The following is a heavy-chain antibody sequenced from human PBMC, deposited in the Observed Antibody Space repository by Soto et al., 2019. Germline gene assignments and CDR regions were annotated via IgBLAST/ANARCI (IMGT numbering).Heavy chain of an antibody. CDR2: IYYSGST. CDR3: ARDTTAMASGGMDV. V-gene: IGHV4-31*03. D-gene: IGHD5-18*01. CDR1: GGSISSGGYY. J-gene: IGHJ6*02. Sequence: TSETLSLTCTVSGGSISSGGYYWSWIRQHPGKGLEWIGYIYYSGSTYYNPSLKSRVTISVDTSKNQFSLKLSSVTAADTAVYYCARDTTAMASGGMDVWGQGTTVTVSS.